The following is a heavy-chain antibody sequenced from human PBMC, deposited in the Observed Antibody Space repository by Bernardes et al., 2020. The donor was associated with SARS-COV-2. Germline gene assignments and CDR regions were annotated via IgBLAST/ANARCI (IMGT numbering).Heavy chain of an antibody. D-gene: IGHD2-2*01. Sequence: SVKVSCTASGYSFTDYYIQWVRQAPGQGLEWMGWIDAASGRTNYAQRFQGRITLTRDTSIRTAYMDLSSLRSDDTAVYYCARVDTEITPAKDFDYWGQGALVTVSS. CDR3: ARVDTEITPAKDFDY. V-gene: IGHV1-2*02. J-gene: IGHJ4*02. CDR1: GYSFTDYY. CDR2: IDAASGRT.